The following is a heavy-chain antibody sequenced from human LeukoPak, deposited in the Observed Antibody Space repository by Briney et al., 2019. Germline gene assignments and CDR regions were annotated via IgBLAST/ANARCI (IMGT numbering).Heavy chain of an antibody. CDR3: ARDLSSRNPTYYDFWSGYASENYYYYYYMDV. V-gene: IGHV1-18*01. J-gene: IGHJ6*03. Sequence: ASVKVSCKASGYTFTSYGISWVRQAPGQGLEWMGWISAYNGNTNYAQKPQGRVTMTTDTSTSTAYMELRSLRSDDTAVYYCARDLSSRNPTYYDFWSGYASENYYYYYYMDVWGKGTTVTVSS. CDR2: ISAYNGNT. D-gene: IGHD3-3*01. CDR1: GYTFTSYG.